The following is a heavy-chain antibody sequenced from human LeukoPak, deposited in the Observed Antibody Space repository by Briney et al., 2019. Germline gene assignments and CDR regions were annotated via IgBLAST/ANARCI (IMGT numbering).Heavy chain of an antibody. CDR3: PRETSGSYAFDY. CDR2: ISSSGSTI. J-gene: IGHJ4*02. V-gene: IGHV3-11*01. CDR1: GFTFSDYY. Sequence: GGFLRLSCAASGFTFSDYYMSWIRQAPGKGLEWVSYISSSGSTIYYADSVKGRFTISTDNAKNSLYLQMNSLRAEDTAVYYCPRETSGSYAFDYWGQGTLVTVSS. D-gene: IGHD3-10*01.